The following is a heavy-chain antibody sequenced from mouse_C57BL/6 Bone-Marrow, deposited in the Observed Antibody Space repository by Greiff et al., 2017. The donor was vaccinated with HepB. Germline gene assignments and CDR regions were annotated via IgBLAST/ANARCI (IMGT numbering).Heavy chain of an antibody. CDR1: GYTFTSYG. V-gene: IGHV1-81*01. D-gene: IGHD2-5*01. J-gene: IGHJ3*01. Sequence: QVHVKQSGAELARPGASVKLSCKASGYTFTSYGISWVKQRTGQGLEWIGEIYPRSGNTYYNEKFKGKATLTADKSSSTAYMELRSLTSEDSAVYFCSRPTIVTTSGWSYWGQGTLVTVSA. CDR3: SRPTIVTTSGWSY. CDR2: IYPRSGNT.